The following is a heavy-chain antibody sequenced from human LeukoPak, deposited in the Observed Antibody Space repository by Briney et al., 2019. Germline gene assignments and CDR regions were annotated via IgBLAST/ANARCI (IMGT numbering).Heavy chain of an antibody. CDR1: GFTLSTYA. CDR3: AKGGHDFNPFYW. Sequence: GGSLRLSCAAPGFTLSTYAMGWVRQAPGKGLEWVSSIKGGGGDPFYADSVKGRFTISRDNSKNTLFLQLDSLRAEDSAVYYCAKGGHDFNPFYWWGQGTLVTVSS. D-gene: IGHD2-21*02. V-gene: IGHV3-23*01. J-gene: IGHJ4*02. CDR2: IKGGGGDP.